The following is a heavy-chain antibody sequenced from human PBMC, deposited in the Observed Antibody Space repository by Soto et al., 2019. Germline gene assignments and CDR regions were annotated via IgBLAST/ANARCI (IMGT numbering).Heavy chain of an antibody. V-gene: IGHV4-39*01. CDR1: GGSISSSSYY. CDR2: IYYSGST. J-gene: IGHJ6*02. CDR3: ARASCSGGSCYYGMDV. Sequence: PSETLSLTCTVSGGSISSSSYYWGWIRQPPGKGLEWIGSIYYSGSTYYNPSLKSRVTISVDTSKNQFSLKLSSVTAADTAVYYCARASCSGGSCYYGMDVWGQGTTVTVSS. D-gene: IGHD2-15*01.